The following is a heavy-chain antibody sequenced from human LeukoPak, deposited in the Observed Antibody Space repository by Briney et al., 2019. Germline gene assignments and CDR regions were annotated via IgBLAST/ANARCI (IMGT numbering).Heavy chain of an antibody. J-gene: IGHJ6*02. D-gene: IGHD3-16*01. V-gene: IGHV3-53*01. CDR2: IHTGSTT. CDR1: GFIVSSNY. CDR3: PRPWFRTERGWGRPYYYGLDV. Sequence: PGGSLRLSCEVSGFIVSSNYMSWARQGPGKGLEWVAVIHTGSTTYYADSVKGRFTISRDNSKNRLYLQMNSLRAEDTAVYYCPRPWFRTERGWGRPYYYGLDVWGQGTTVTVSS.